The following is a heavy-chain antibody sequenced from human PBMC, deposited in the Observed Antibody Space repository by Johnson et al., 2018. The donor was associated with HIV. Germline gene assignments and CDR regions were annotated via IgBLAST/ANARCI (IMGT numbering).Heavy chain of an antibody. CDR2: IYVGDNT. CDR3: ARAYYDSGGYYPNAFHV. Sequence: VQLVESGGGLIQPGGSLRVSCAASGFSVSGNYMSWVRQAPGKGLEWVSSIYVGDNTYYADSVHGRFTISRDNSENTMYLQMNRLRAEDSAVYYCARAYYDSGGYYPNAFHVWGQGTVVTVSS. J-gene: IGHJ3*01. V-gene: IGHV3-53*01. CDR1: GFSVSGNY. D-gene: IGHD3-22*01.